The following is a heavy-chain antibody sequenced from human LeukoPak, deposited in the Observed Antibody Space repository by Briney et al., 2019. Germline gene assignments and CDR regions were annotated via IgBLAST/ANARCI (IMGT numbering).Heavy chain of an antibody. CDR1: GGSINNYC. Sequence: PETLSLTCTVSGGSINNYCWSWIRQPPGKGLEWIGYIYYSGSTNYNPSLRSRVIISVDTSKNQFSLKLSSVTAADTAVYYCSGEQTSDGVFDLWGQGTMVTVSS. D-gene: IGHD2-8*01. CDR2: IYYSGST. V-gene: IGHV4-59*01. CDR3: SGEQTSDGVFDL. J-gene: IGHJ3*01.